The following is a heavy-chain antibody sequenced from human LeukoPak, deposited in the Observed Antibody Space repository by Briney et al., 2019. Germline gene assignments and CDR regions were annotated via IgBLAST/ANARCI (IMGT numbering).Heavy chain of an antibody. CDR1: GFTVSSNY. Sequence: QPGGSLRLSCAASGFTVSSNYMSWVRQAPGKGLEWVSVIYSGGSTYYADSVKGRFTISRDNSKNTLYLQMNSLRAEDTAVYYCARGYYDFWSGGGYYYGMDVWGQATTVTVSS. CDR2: IYSGGST. CDR3: ARGYYDFWSGGGYYYGMDV. D-gene: IGHD3-3*01. J-gene: IGHJ6*02. V-gene: IGHV3-66*01.